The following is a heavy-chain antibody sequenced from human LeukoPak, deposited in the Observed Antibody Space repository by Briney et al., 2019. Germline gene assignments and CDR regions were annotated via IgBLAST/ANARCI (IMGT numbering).Heavy chain of an antibody. Sequence: ASVKVSCKASEYTFTGYYIHWVRQAPGQGLEWMGWINPNSGDTNYAQKFQGRVTMTRDTSISTAYMELSRLRSDDTAVYYCARRVRRGDNWFDPWGQGTLVTVSS. J-gene: IGHJ5*02. CDR3: ARRVRRGDNWFDP. CDR1: EYTFTGYY. V-gene: IGHV1-2*02. D-gene: IGHD3-10*01. CDR2: INPNSGDT.